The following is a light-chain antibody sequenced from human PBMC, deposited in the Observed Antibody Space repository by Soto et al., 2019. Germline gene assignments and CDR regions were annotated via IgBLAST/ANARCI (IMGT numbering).Light chain of an antibody. Sequence: ALTQPRSVSGSPGQSVTISCTGTSSDVGGYNYVSWYQQHPGKAPKLMIYDVSKRPSGVPDRFSGSKSGNTASLTISGLQAEDEADYYCCSYAGSYTWVFGTGTKVTVL. CDR2: DVS. V-gene: IGLV2-11*01. CDR1: SSDVGGYNY. CDR3: CSYAGSYTWV. J-gene: IGLJ1*01.